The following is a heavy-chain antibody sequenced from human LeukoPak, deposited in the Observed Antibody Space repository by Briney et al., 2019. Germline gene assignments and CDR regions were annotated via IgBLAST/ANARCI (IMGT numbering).Heavy chain of an antibody. CDR3: ATVRSGSSNWALRIFDN. V-gene: IGHV3-23*01. D-gene: IGHD4-11*01. CDR1: GFPFGNEA. J-gene: IGHJ4*02. Sequence: GGSLRLSCAASGFPFGNEAMSWVRQSPERGLEWVSSISPGGGTTYYADSVKGRFTISRDNSKNTLYVQMNSLRAEDTAVYYCATVRSGSSNWALRIFDNWGQGTLVSVSS. CDR2: ISPGGGTT.